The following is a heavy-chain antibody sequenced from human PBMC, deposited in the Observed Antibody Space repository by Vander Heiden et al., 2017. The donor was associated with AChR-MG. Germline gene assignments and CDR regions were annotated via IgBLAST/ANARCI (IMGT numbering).Heavy chain of an antibody. J-gene: IGHJ4*01. V-gene: IGHV3-23*01. CDR2: TSGSGGSP. Sequence: EVQLLESGGGLVQPGGSLRLSCAASGFSFSSYGMNWVRQAPGKGLEWVSSTSGSGGSPYYADSVKGRFTISRDNSKNTLYLQMDTLRAEDTAVYYCAKAGAYSSQDYIFNYWGHGTLVTVSS. D-gene: IGHD6-13*01. CDR3: AKAGAYSSQDYIFNY. CDR1: GFSFSSYG.